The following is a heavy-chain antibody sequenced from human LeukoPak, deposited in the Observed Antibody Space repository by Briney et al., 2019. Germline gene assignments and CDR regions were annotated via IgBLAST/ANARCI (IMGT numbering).Heavy chain of an antibody. CDR1: GGSISSSSYY. CDR2: IYYSGST. J-gene: IGHJ5*02. V-gene: IGHV4-39*01. CDR3: ARQAMKDYYFS. Sequence: SETLSLTCTVSGGSISSSSYYWVWIRQPPGKGLEWIGSIYYSGSTYYNPSLKSRVTISVDTSKNQFSLKLSSVTAADTAVYYCARQAMKDYYFSWGQGTLVTVSS. D-gene: IGHD3-10*01.